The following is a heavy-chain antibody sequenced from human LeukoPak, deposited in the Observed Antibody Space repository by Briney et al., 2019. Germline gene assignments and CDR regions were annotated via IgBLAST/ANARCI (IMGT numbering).Heavy chain of an antibody. D-gene: IGHD2-2*01. CDR2: IYTSGST. V-gene: IGHV4-4*07. CDR3: ARTGQIVVVPAATNWFDP. CDR1: GGSISSYY. Sequence: PSETLSLTCTVSGGSISSYYWSWIRQPAGKGLEWIGRIYTSGSTNYNPSLKSRVTMSVDTSKNQFSLKLSSVTAADTAVYYCARTGQIVVVPAATNWFDPWGQGTLVTVSS. J-gene: IGHJ5*02.